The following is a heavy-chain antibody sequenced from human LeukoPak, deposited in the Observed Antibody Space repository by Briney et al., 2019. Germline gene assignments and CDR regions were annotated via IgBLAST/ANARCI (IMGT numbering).Heavy chain of an antibody. CDR3: AKEGFDY. J-gene: IGHJ4*02. CDR1: GFPFSSYW. Sequence: GGSLRLSCVASGFPFSSYWMTWVRQAPGKGLEWVANIKQDGSKKSYVDSVKGRFTISRDNSKNTLYLQMNSLRAEDTALYYCAKEGFDYWGQGTLVTVPS. CDR2: IKQDGSKK. V-gene: IGHV3-7*03.